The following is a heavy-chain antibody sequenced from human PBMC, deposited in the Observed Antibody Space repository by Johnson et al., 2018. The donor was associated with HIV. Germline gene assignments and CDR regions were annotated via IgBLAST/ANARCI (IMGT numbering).Heavy chain of an antibody. CDR3: AKDREDAFDI. J-gene: IGHJ3*02. V-gene: IGHV3-66*02. CDR1: RFTVSSNY. D-gene: IGHD1-26*01. Sequence: VKLVESGGGLVQPGGSLRLSCAASRFTVSSNYMTWVRQAPGKGLEWVSVIYSGGNTYYADSVKGRFTISRDNSKNTLYLQMNSLRAEDTAVYYCAKDREDAFDIWGQGTMVTVSS. CDR2: IYSGGNT.